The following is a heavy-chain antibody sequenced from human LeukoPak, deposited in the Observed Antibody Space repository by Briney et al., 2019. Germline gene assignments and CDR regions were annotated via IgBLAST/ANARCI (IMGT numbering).Heavy chain of an antibody. J-gene: IGHJ4*02. CDR2: IKSKTDGGTT. D-gene: IGHD3-22*01. V-gene: IGHV3-15*01. CDR1: GFTFSNAW. CDR3: TTGYYYHSSGTDY. Sequence: PGGSLTLSCAASGFTFSNAWMSWVRQAPGKGLEWVGRIKSKTDGGTTDYAAPVKGRFTISRDDSKNTLYLQMNSLKSEDTAVYYCTTGYYYHSSGTDYWGQGTLVTVSS.